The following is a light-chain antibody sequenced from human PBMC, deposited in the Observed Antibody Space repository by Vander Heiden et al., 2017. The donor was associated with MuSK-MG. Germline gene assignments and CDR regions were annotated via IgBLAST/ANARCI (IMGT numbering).Light chain of an antibody. CDR2: QDS. CDR3: QAWDSSTVV. V-gene: IGLV3-1*01. Sequence: QPPSVSVSPGQTASITCSGDKLGDKYACWYQQKPGQSPVLVIYQDSKRPSGIPERFSGSNSGNTATLTISGTQAMDEADFYCQAWDSSTVVFGGGTKLTVL. J-gene: IGLJ2*01. CDR1: KLGDKY.